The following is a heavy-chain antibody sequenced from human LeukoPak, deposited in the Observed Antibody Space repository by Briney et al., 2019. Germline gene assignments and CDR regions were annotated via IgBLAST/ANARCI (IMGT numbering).Heavy chain of an antibody. CDR1: GGTFSSYT. V-gene: IGHV1-69*02. Sequence: SVKVSCKASGGTFSSYTISWVRQAPGQGLEWMGRIIPILGIANYAQKFQGRVTITADKSTSTAYMELSSLRSEDTAVYYCARVGFGEPNLYFDYWGQGTLVTVSS. J-gene: IGHJ4*02. CDR2: IIPILGIA. CDR3: ARVGFGEPNLYFDY. D-gene: IGHD3-10*01.